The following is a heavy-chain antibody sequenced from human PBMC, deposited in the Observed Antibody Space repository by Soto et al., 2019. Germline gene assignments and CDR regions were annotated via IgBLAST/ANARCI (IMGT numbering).Heavy chain of an antibody. CDR3: ARGGGSYDFWSGYFPYYYYGMDV. CDR2: MNPNRGNT. Sequence: ASVKVSCKASGYTFTSYDINWVRQATGQGLEWMGWMNPNRGNTGYAQKFQGRDTMTRHTSISTAYMEQSSLRSEDTAVYYCARGGGSYDFWSGYFPYYYYGMDVWGQGTTVTVSS. J-gene: IGHJ6*02. CDR1: GYTFTSYD. D-gene: IGHD3-3*01. V-gene: IGHV1-8*01.